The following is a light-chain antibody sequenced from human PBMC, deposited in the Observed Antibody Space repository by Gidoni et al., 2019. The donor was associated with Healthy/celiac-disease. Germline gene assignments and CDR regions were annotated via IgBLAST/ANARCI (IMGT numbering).Light chain of an antibody. CDR3: QQSDSTPYT. CDR1: QSRSSY. V-gene: IGKV1-39*01. CDR2: AAS. Sequence: TSFLSAAVGDRVSITCRTRQSRSSYLNWYQQKPGKAPKLLIYAASSLQSGVPSRFSGSGSGTDFTLTISRLQPEDFATYYWQQSDSTPYTFGQGTKLEIK. J-gene: IGKJ2*01.